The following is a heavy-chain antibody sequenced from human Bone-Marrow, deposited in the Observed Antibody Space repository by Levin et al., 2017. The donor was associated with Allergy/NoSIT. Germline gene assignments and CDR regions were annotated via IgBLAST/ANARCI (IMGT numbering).Heavy chain of an antibody. CDR2: ISWNSGSI. Sequence: GGSLRLSCAASGFTFDDYAMHWVRQAPGKGLEWVSGISWNSGSIGYADSVKGRFTISRDNAKNSLYLQMNSLRAEDTALYYCAKGYYYYGMDVWGQGTTVTVSS. J-gene: IGHJ6*02. CDR1: GFTFDDYA. CDR3: AKGYYYYGMDV. V-gene: IGHV3-9*01.